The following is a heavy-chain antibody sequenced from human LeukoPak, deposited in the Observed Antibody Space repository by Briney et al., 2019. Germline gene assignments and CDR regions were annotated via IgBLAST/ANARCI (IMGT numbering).Heavy chain of an antibody. CDR2: IDPNSGDT. CDR1: GYTFTAYY. CDR3: ARAMNSWFLLDLDY. J-gene: IGHJ4*02. Sequence: ASMKVSCKASGYTFTAYYIHWVRQAPGQGLEWMGWIDPNSGDTKYVEKFQGRVTMTRDTSFSTAYMALSSLRPDDTAMYYCARAMNSWFLLDLDYWGQGTLVTVSS. V-gene: IGHV1-2*02. D-gene: IGHD3-22*01.